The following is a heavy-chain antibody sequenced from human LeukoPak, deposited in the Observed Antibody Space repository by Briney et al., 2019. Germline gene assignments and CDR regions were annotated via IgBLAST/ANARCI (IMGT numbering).Heavy chain of an antibody. J-gene: IGHJ3*02. CDR2: ISWNSGSI. CDR3: AKEKCSGGTCQGAFDI. D-gene: IGHD2-15*01. Sequence: PGRSPRLSCAASGFTFDDYAMHWVRQGAGKGLEWVSGISWNSGSIGYADSVKGRFTISRDNAKNSLYLQMNSLRAEDMALYYCAKEKCSGGTCQGAFDIWGQGTMVTVSS. CDR1: GFTFDDYA. V-gene: IGHV3-9*03.